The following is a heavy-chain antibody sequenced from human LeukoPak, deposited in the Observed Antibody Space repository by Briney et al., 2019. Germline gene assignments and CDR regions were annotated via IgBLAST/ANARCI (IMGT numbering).Heavy chain of an antibody. CDR1: GYTFTNYA. D-gene: IGHD2-15*01. Sequence: ASVKVSCKASGYTFTNYAMSWVRQAPGQGLEWMGWISAYNGNTNYAQKLQGRVTMTTDTSTSTVYTELRSLRSDDTAVYYCARDVGEGFCSGGSCSDYWGQGTLVTVSS. CDR3: ARDVGEGFCSGGSCSDY. CDR2: ISAYNGNT. V-gene: IGHV1-18*01. J-gene: IGHJ4*02.